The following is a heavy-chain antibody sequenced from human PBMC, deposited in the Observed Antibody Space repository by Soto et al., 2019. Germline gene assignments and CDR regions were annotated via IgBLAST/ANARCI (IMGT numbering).Heavy chain of an antibody. CDR1: GYTFTGYY. V-gene: IGHV1-2*02. Sequence: ASVKVSCKASGYTFTGYYMHWVLQAPGQGLEWMGWINPNSGGTNYAQKFQGRVTMTRDTSISTAYMEPSRLRSDDTAVYYCARALIVVVPAAIGYWGQGTLVTVSS. CDR3: ARALIVVVPAAIGY. J-gene: IGHJ4*02. CDR2: INPNSGGT. D-gene: IGHD2-2*01.